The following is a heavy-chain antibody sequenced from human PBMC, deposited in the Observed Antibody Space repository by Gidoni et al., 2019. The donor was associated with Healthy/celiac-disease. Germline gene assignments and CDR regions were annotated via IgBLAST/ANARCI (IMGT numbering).Heavy chain of an antibody. Sequence: QVQLVESGGGLVKPAGLLGPPCAALRSTFSDYYMSRIRRAPGKGLEWVSYISSSGSTIYYADAVKGRFTISRDNAKNSLYLQMNSLRAEDTAVYYCARGYCSSTSCYVGYYYYYGMDVWGQGTTVTVSS. V-gene: IGHV3-11*01. CDR3: ARGYCSSTSCYVGYYYYYGMDV. CDR1: RSTFSDYY. J-gene: IGHJ6*02. D-gene: IGHD2-2*01. CDR2: ISSSGSTI.